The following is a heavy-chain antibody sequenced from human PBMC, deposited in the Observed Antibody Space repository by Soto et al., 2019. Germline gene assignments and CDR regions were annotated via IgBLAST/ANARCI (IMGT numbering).Heavy chain of an antibody. V-gene: IGHV4-39*01. J-gene: IGHJ6*02. CDR1: GGSISSSSYY. Sequence: SETLSLTCTVSGGSISSSSYYCGWIRQPPGKGLEWIGSIYYSVSTYYNPSLKSRVTISVDTSKNQFSLKLSSVTAADTAVYYCAPYPTVTTFPDHYYGMDVWGQGTTVTVSS. CDR2: IYYSVST. CDR3: APYPTVTTFPDHYYGMDV. D-gene: IGHD4-17*01.